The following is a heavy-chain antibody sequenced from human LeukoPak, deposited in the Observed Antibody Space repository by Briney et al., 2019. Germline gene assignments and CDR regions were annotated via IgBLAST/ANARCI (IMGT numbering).Heavy chain of an antibody. CDR3: AREGWGYNDGRGSFDY. V-gene: IGHV4-39*02. D-gene: IGHD3-22*01. CDR1: GGSISSRSEH. CDR2: IYYSGRT. J-gene: IGHJ4*02. Sequence: SETLSLTCTVSGGSISSRSEHWGGVRQPPGKGLEWIVNIYYSGRTFYNPARKSRFTINVKTAQEQYALKLSCVTAADTAVYYCAREGWGYNDGRGSFDYWGQGTLVTVSS.